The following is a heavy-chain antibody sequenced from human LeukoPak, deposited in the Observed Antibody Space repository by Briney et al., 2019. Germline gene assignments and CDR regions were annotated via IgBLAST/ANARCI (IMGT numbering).Heavy chain of an antibody. CDR3: ARGDCSSTSCQKGGDAFDI. V-gene: IGHV4-59*01. Sequence: SETLSLTCTVSGGSISSYYWSWIRQPPGKGLEWIGYIYYSGSTNYNPSLKSRVTISVDTSKNQFSLKLSSVTAADTAVYCCARGDCSSTSCQKGGDAFDIWGQGTMVTVSS. CDR1: GGSISSYY. D-gene: IGHD2-2*01. J-gene: IGHJ3*02. CDR2: IYYSGST.